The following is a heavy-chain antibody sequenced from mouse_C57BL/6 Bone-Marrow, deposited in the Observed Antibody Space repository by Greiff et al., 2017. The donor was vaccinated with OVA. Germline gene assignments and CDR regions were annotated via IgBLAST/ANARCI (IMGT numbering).Heavy chain of an antibody. Sequence: EVKLMESGGGLVKPGGSLKLSCAASGFTFSSYAMSWVRQTPEKRLEWVATISDGGSYTYYPDNVKGRFTISRDNAKNNLYLQMSHLKSEDTAMYYCARDYGIHFDYWGQGTTLTVSS. V-gene: IGHV5-4*01. CDR1: GFTFSSYA. J-gene: IGHJ2*01. D-gene: IGHD2-1*01. CDR2: ISDGGSYT. CDR3: ARDYGIHFDY.